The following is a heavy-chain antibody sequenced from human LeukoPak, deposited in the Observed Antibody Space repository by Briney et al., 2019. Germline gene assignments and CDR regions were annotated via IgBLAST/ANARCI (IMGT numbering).Heavy chain of an antibody. D-gene: IGHD2-2*01. CDR1: GFTFSSHG. V-gene: IGHV3-23*01. Sequence: GGSLRLSCAASGFTFSSHGMCWVRQAPGRGLEWVSSISIGGDTTYSDSVKGRFTISRDNSRNTLYLQMNGLRAEDTALYYCARFRVVPAVTNWFDPWGQGTLVTVSS. CDR2: ISIGGDTT. CDR3: ARFRVVPAVTNWFDP. J-gene: IGHJ5*02.